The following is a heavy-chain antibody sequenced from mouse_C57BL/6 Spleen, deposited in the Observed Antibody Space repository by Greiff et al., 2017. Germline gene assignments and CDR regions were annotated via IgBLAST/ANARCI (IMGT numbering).Heavy chain of an antibody. CDR3: ARNPYYFDY. V-gene: IGHV1-55*01. Sequence: QVHVKQPGAELVKPGASVKMSCKASGYTFTSYWITWVKQRPGQGLEWIGDIYPGSGSTNYNEKFKSKATLTVDTSSSTAYMQLSSLTSEDSAVYYCARNPYYFDYWGQGTTLTVSS. CDR1: GYTFTSYW. J-gene: IGHJ2*01. CDR2: IYPGSGST.